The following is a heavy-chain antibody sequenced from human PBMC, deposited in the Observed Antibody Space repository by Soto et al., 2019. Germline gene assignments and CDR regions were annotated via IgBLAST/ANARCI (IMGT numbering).Heavy chain of an antibody. Sequence: EVQLVESGGGLVQPGGSLRLSCAISGFIFRSYEMNWVRQAPGKGLEWVSYISSSGNITYYADSVKGRFTFSRDNAKNSLFLQMDSLRAEDTAGYYCARVGGVRDYWGQGTLVTVSS. CDR3: ARVGGVRDY. CDR2: ISSSGNIT. V-gene: IGHV3-48*03. J-gene: IGHJ4*02. CDR1: GFIFRSYE. D-gene: IGHD3-16*01.